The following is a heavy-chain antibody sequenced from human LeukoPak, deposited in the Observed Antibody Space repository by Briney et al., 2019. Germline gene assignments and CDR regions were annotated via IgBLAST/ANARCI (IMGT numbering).Heavy chain of an antibody. CDR2: IYYDGTT. CDR3: GRGGASSKFFDA. Sequence: SETLSLTYSVSVVSLSNYYWGWIRQPPGKGVEWIAVIYYDGTTNYNPSLKSRATISVDTSKNQYSLNLISVTAADTAVYYCGRGGASSKFFDAWGQGILVSVSS. V-gene: IGHV4-59*01. D-gene: IGHD6-6*01. CDR1: VVSLSNYY. J-gene: IGHJ4*02.